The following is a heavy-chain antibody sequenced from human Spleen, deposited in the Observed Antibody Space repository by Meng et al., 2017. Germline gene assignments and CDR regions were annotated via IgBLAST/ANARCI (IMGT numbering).Heavy chain of an antibody. V-gene: IGHV6-1*01. CDR1: GGSVSSNRSA. J-gene: IGHJ4*02. CDR3: ARGYNYNY. D-gene: IGHD5-18*01. CDR2: TYYRSKWYN. Sequence: EQSGPGRVKHSQNLSLPLARFGGSVSSNRSALNWIRQSPSRGLEWLGRTYYRSKWYNDYAVSVKGRITINPDTSKNQFSLQLNSVTPEDTAVYYCARGYNYNYWGQGTLVTVSS.